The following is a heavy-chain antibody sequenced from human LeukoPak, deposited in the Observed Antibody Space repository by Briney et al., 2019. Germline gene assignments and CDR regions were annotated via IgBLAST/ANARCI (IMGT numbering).Heavy chain of an antibody. V-gene: IGHV1-3*01. J-gene: IGHJ5*02. CDR2: INAGNGNT. CDR3: ARFDSSGWYGVVDP. D-gene: IGHD6-19*01. Sequence: GASVKVSCKASGYTFTSYAMHWVRQAPGQRLEWMGWINAGNGNTKYSQKFQGRVTITRDTSAGTAYMELSSLRSEDTAVYYCARFDSSGWYGVVDPWGQGTLVTVSS. CDR1: GYTFTSYA.